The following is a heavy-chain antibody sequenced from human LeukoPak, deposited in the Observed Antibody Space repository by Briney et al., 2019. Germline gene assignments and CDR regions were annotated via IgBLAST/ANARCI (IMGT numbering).Heavy chain of an antibody. CDR1: GFTFSDSA. V-gene: IGHV3-73*01. Sequence: GGSLRLSCAASGFTFSDSAMHWVRQASGEGLEWVVRIKSKGKSYATEYVASVKGRFTISRDDSQNTAYLQMNSLKTEDTAVYYRTGLSIWEGDTPMPSHFLYWGQGTLVTVSS. CDR3: TGLSIWEGDTPMPSHFLY. CDR2: IKSKGKSYAT. J-gene: IGHJ4*02. D-gene: IGHD5-18*01.